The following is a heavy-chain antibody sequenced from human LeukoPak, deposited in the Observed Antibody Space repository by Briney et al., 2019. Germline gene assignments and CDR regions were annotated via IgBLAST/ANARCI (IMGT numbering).Heavy chain of an antibody. V-gene: IGHV3-30*18. D-gene: IGHD2-21*01. CDR3: AKDPYRVIVATGNYLDP. CDR1: EFTFSNYG. J-gene: IGHJ5*02. CDR2: ISNDGSNI. Sequence: PGGSLRLSCATSEFTFSNYGVHWVRQAPGKGLEWVAVISNDGSNIQYADSAKGRFTISRDNSKNTVYLQMNSLRSEDTAVYYCAKDPYRVIVATGNYLDPWGQGTLVTVSS.